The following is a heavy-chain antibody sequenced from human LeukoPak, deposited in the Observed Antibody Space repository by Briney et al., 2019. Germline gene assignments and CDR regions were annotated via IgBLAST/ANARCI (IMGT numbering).Heavy chain of an antibody. V-gene: IGHV4-59*08. J-gene: IGHJ3*02. CDR2: IYYSGST. D-gene: IGHD3-22*01. Sequence: SETLSLTCTVSGGSISNYYWSWIRQPPGKGLEWIGYIYYSGSTSYNPSLKSRVTISLDTSKNQFSLKLSSVTAADTAVYYCARGFYYDNSGYPDAFDIWGQGTMVTVSS. CDR3: ARGFYYDNSGYPDAFDI. CDR1: GGSISNYY.